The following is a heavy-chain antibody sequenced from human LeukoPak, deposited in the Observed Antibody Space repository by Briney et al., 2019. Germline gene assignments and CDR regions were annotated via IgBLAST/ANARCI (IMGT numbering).Heavy chain of an antibody. Sequence: GRSLRLSCAASGFTFSSYGMHWVRQAPGKGLEWVAVIWYDGSNKYYADSVKGRFTISRDNSKNTLYLQMNSLRAEDTAVYYCARESDTLYYYYGMDVWGQGTTVTVSS. CDR1: GFTFSSYG. J-gene: IGHJ6*02. CDR2: IWYDGSNK. CDR3: ARESDTLYYYYGMDV. V-gene: IGHV3-30*19.